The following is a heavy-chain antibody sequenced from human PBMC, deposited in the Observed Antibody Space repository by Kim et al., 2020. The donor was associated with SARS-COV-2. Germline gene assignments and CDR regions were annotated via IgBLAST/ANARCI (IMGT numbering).Heavy chain of an antibody. D-gene: IGHD5-18*01. J-gene: IGHJ6*02. CDR3: ARAGYSYGYDPYYYYGMDV. CDR2: IYSGGST. V-gene: IGHV3-53*01. Sequence: GGSLRLSCAASGFTVSSNYMSWVRQAPGKGLEWVSVIYSGGSTYYADSVKGRFTISRDNSKNTLYLQMNSLRAEDTAVYYCARAGYSYGYDPYYYYGMDVWGQGTRVTVPS. CDR1: GFTVSSNY.